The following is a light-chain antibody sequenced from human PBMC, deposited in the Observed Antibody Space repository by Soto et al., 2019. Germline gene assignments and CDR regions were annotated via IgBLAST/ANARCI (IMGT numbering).Light chain of an antibody. Sequence: DAVLTQSPLSLPVTLGQPASISCRSSQSLVYSDGNMYLNWFHQRPGQSPRRLIYKVSNRQSGVXEXYIARGSGPAFRLEISWVDDEDLGVYYCMQGSNWPWTLGQGTTVDVK. CDR1: QSLVYSDGNMY. J-gene: IGKJ1*01. V-gene: IGKV2-30*01. CDR3: MQGSNWPWT. CDR2: KVS.